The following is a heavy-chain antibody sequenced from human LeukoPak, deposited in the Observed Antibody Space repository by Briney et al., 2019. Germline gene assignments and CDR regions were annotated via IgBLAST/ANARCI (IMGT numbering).Heavy chain of an antibody. Sequence: SVKVSCKASGGTFSSYAISWVRQAPGQGLEWMGGIIPIFGTVNYAQKFQGRVTITADESTSTAYMELSSLRSEDTAVYHCAREVTVVTPYYSDYWGQGTLVTVSS. CDR3: AREVTVVTPYYSDY. D-gene: IGHD4-23*01. CDR2: IIPIFGTV. CDR1: GGTFSSYA. J-gene: IGHJ4*02. V-gene: IGHV1-69*13.